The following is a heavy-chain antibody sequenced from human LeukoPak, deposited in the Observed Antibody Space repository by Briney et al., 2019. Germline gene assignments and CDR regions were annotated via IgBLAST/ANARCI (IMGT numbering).Heavy chain of an antibody. J-gene: IGHJ3*02. D-gene: IGHD4-17*01. CDR3: AGYHDYGDYHAFDI. CDR1: GGTFSSYA. Sequence: SVKVSCKASGGTFSSYAISWVRQAPGQGLEWMGGIIPIFGTANYAQKFQGRVTITADESTSTAYMELSSLRSEDTAVYYRAGYHDYGDYHAFDIWGQGTMVTVSS. V-gene: IGHV1-69*13. CDR2: IIPIFGTA.